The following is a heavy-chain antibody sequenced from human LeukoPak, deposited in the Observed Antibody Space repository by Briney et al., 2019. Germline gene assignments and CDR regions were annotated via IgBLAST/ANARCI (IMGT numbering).Heavy chain of an antibody. CDR3: AGSYRLDY. CDR1: GGSISSGNYS. Sequence: QVQLQESGPRLVKPSQTLSLTCTVSGGSISSGNYSWRWIRQPAGKGLAWRGRIHASGSTNYNPSLKSRVTISVDTTKDQFSLKLSSVTVADTAVYYCAGSYRLDYWGQGTLVTVSS. D-gene: IGHD1-26*01. V-gene: IGHV4-61*02. J-gene: IGHJ4*02. CDR2: IHASGST.